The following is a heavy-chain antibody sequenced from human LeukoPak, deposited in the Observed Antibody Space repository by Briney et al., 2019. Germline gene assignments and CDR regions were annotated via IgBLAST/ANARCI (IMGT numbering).Heavy chain of an antibody. CDR3: ASTYGDYVSFDY. J-gene: IGHJ4*02. D-gene: IGHD4-17*01. Sequence: ASVKVSCKASGYTFTSYDINWVRQATGQGLEWMGWMNPNSGNTGYAQKFQGRVTITRNTSISTAYMELSSLRSEDTAVYYCASTYGDYVSFDYWGQGTLVTVSS. CDR1: GYTFTSYD. V-gene: IGHV1-8*03. CDR2: MNPNSGNT.